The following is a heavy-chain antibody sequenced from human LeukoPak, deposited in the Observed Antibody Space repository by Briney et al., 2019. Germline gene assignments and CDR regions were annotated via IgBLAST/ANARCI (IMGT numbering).Heavy chain of an antibody. CDR3: ARGFRLPTRGYYYYYMDV. Sequence: PGGSLRLSCAASGFTFSSYEMDWVRQAPGKGLEWVSYISSGGSTIYYADSVKGRFTISRDNAKNSLYLQMNSLRAEDTAVYYCARGFRLPTRGYYYYYMDVWGKGTTVTVSS. J-gene: IGHJ6*03. D-gene: IGHD6-25*01. V-gene: IGHV3-48*03. CDR2: ISSGGSTI. CDR1: GFTFSSYE.